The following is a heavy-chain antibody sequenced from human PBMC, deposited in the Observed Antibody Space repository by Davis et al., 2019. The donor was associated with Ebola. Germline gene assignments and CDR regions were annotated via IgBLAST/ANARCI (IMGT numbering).Heavy chain of an antibody. D-gene: IGHD3-16*01. CDR3: ARAIGGRGGWFDP. V-gene: IGHV3-74*01. CDR1: GFTFSSYW. J-gene: IGHJ5*02. CDR2: INIYGSSI. Sequence: GESLKISCAASGFTFSSYWMHWVRQAPGKGLVWVSRINIYGSSISYADSVKGRFTISRDNAKNPLYLQMNSLRAEDTAVYYCARAIGGRGGWFDPWGQGTLVTVSS.